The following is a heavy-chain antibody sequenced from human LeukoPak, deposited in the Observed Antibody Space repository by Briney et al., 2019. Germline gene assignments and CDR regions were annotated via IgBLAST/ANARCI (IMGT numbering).Heavy chain of an antibody. CDR1: GDSVYTNSAG. D-gene: IGHD5-24*01. CDR2: TYYTSNWHK. CDR3: ARGWLQSWFDY. J-gene: IGHJ4*02. V-gene: IGHV6-1*01. Sequence: SQTLSLNSAISGDSVYTNSAGWNWIGQSPSRGLEWLGRTYYTSNWHKDYAASVISRITINTDASKNQFSLQLNSVTPEDTAVYYCARGWLQSWFDYWGQGTLVAVSS.